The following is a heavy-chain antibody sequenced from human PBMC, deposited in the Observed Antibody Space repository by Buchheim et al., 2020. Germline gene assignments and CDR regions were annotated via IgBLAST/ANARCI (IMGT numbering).Heavy chain of an antibody. Sequence: QVQLVESGGGVVQPGRSLRLSCAASGFTFSSYGMHWVRQAPGKGLECVAVISYDGSNKYYADSVKGRFTISRDNSKNTLYLQMNSLRAEDTAVYYCAKDRETPSVEYYFDYWGQGTL. CDR2: ISYDGSNK. CDR3: AKDRETPSVEYYFDY. J-gene: IGHJ4*02. D-gene: IGHD3-3*01. CDR1: GFTFSSYG. V-gene: IGHV3-30*18.